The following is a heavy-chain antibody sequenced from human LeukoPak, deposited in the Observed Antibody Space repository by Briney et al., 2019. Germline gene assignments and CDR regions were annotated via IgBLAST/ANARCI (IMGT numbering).Heavy chain of an antibody. CDR1: GFTFSSYS. Sequence: PGGSLRLSCAASGFTFSSYSMNWVRQAPGKGLEWVSSISSGSTYIYYADSVKGRFTISRDHANNSLYLEMNSLRAEDTAVYYCARDRVGSPHDYWGQGTLVTVSS. V-gene: IGHV3-21*01. D-gene: IGHD1-26*01. CDR3: ARDRVGSPHDY. J-gene: IGHJ4*02. CDR2: ISSGSTYI.